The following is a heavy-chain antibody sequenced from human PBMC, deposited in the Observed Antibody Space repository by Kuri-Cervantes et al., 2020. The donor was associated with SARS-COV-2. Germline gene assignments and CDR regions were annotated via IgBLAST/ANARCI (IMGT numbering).Heavy chain of an antibody. CDR1: GDSISGSRYY. CDR2: ILYSGRT. Sequence: SDTLSLTCSVSGDSISGSRYYWGWIRQPPGKGLDWIGSILYSGRTDSNPSLESRVTMSIDTSKNQFSLNLTSVTAADTAVYYCVRQNWDIDSWGQGTLVTVSS. J-gene: IGHJ4*02. CDR3: VRQNWDIDS. V-gene: IGHV4-39*01. D-gene: IGHD1/OR15-1a*01.